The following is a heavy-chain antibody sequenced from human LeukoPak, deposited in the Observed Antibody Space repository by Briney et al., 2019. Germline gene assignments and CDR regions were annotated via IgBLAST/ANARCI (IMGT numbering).Heavy chain of an antibody. D-gene: IGHD6-19*01. CDR3: ARHLYGSGLHRIDY. Sequence: SSETLSLTCSVSGGSISSTNYYWGWIRQPPGKGLEWIGSIYYSGSTYYNPSLKSRVTISVDTSKNQFSLKLSSVTAADTAVYHCARHLYGSGLHRIDYWGQGTLVTVSS. J-gene: IGHJ4*02. CDR2: IYYSGST. CDR1: GGSISSTNYY. V-gene: IGHV4-39*01.